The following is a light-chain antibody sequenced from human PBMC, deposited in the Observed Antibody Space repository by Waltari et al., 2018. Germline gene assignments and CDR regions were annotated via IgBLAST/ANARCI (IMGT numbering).Light chain of an antibody. CDR1: RSNIGVTV. CDR2: TND. CDR3: AVWDDNLSGVV. Sequence: QSVLAQPPSVSGPPGQRVTLFCSGGRSNIGVTVVNWYQTLPGTSPRLLIFTNDQRPSGVPDRFSGSKSGTSASLAISGLQSEDEGHYYCAVWDDNLSGVVFGAGTQVTVL. V-gene: IGLV1-44*01. J-gene: IGLJ1*01.